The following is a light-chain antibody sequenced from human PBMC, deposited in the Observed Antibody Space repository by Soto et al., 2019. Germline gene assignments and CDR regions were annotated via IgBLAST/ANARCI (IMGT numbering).Light chain of an antibody. CDR1: QSVSSN. J-gene: IGKJ4*01. CDR2: DAS. CDR3: QHYNNWPLT. Sequence: ELVMTQSPATLSVSPGERATLSCRASQSVSSNLAWYQQTPGQAPRLLIYDASTRATGIPARFSGSGSGTEFTLTISSLQSEDFAVYYCQHYNNWPLTFGGGTKVEIK. V-gene: IGKV3-15*01.